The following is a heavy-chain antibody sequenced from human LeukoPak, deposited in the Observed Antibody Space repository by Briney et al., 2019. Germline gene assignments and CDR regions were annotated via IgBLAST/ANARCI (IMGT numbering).Heavy chain of an antibody. CDR1: GFSFRSHG. CDR3: AKDGGHIVVVTDAFDI. J-gene: IGHJ3*02. D-gene: IGHD2-21*02. Sequence: GGSLRLSCAASGFSFRSHGMNWVRQAPGKGLEWVSGISPRGDITYYKDSVRGRFTISRDNFKNTVSLQLNSLRAEDTAVYYCAKDGGHIVVVTDAFDIWGQGTMVTVSS. CDR2: ISPRGDIT. V-gene: IGHV3-23*01.